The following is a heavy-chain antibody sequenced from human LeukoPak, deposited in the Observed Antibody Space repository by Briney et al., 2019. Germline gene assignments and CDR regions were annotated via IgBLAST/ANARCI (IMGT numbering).Heavy chain of an antibody. CDR2: IIPIFGTA. CDR3: ASGYYYDSSGYYARGSYYYYGMDV. Sequence: ASVKVSCKASGGTFSSYAISWVRQAPGQGLEWMGGIIPIFGTANCAQKFQGRVTITADESTSTAYMELSSLRSEDTAVYYCASGYYYDSSGYYARGSYYYYGMDVWGQGTTVTVSS. V-gene: IGHV1-69*13. CDR1: GGTFSSYA. D-gene: IGHD3-22*01. J-gene: IGHJ6*02.